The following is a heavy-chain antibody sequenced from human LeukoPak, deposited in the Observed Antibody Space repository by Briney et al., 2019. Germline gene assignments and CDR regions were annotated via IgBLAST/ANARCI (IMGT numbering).Heavy chain of an antibody. D-gene: IGHD3-22*01. CDR2: INPNSGGT. J-gene: IGHJ4*02. CDR3: ARDHYYDSSGYYSYYFDY. Sequence: ASVKVSCKASGYTFTGYYMHWVRQAPGQGLEWMGWINPNSGGTNYAQKFQGWVTMTRDTSISTAYMELSRLKSDDTAVYYCARDHYYDSSGYYSYYFDYWGQGTLVTVSS. CDR1: GYTFTGYY. V-gene: IGHV1-2*04.